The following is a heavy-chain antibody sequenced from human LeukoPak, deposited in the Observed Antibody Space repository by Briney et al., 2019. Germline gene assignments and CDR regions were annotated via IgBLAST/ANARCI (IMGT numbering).Heavy chain of an antibody. CDR2: IWYDGSNK. CDR1: GFTFSSYG. CDR3: ARGEWVATIIGFDY. V-gene: IGHV3-33*01. J-gene: IGHJ4*02. Sequence: GGSLRLSCAASGFTFSSYGMHWVRQAPGKGLEWVAVIWYDGSNKYYADSVKGRFTISRDNSKNTLYLQMNSLRAEDTAVYYCARGEWVATIIGFDYWGQGTLVTVSS. D-gene: IGHD5-12*01.